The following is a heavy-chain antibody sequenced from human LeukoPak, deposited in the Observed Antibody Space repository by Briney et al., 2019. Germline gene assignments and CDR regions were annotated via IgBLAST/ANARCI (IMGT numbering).Heavy chain of an antibody. V-gene: IGHV3-23*01. J-gene: IGHJ5*02. Sequence: PGGSLRLSCAASGFTFSNYAMTWVRQAPGKGLEWVSAISANGGSTYYADSVKGRFTISRDNSKNTLYLQMNSLRAEDTAIYNCAKDPSGSYVPNWFDRWGQGTLVTVSS. CDR3: AKDPSGSYVPNWFDR. D-gene: IGHD1-26*01. CDR2: ISANGGST. CDR1: GFTFSNYA.